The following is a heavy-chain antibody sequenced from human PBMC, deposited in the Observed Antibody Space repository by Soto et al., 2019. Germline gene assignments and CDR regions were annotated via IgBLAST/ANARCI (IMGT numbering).Heavy chain of an antibody. J-gene: IGHJ4*02. D-gene: IGHD2-8*02. Sequence: QVQLVESGGGAVQPGRSLTLSCAASGFRFSAFGMHWVRQAPGKGLEWVAVVSNDVRSDHYADSVKGRFTISRDNSKNTLSLQMIALRPDDTALYYCAKTIMPPPSEDSTGRGALIDHWGRGDRVIVSS. CDR2: VSNDVRSD. V-gene: IGHV3-30*18. CDR3: AKTIMPPPSEDSTGRGALIDH. CDR1: GFRFSAFG.